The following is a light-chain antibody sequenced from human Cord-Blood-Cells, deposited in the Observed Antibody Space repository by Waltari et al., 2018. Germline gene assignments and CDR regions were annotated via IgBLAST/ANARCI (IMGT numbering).Light chain of an antibody. Sequence: DIQLTQSPSILSVSVGDRVTLTCRASQGISSYLAWYQQKPGKAPKLLIYAASTLQSGVPSRFSGSGSGTEFTLTISSLQPEDFATYYCQQLNSYPRTFGQGTKVEIK. V-gene: IGKV1-9*01. CDR2: AAS. CDR3: QQLNSYPRT. J-gene: IGKJ1*01. CDR1: QGISSY.